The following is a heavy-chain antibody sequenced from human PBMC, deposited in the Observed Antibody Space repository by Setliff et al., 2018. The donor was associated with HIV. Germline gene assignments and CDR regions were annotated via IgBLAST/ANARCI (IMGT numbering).Heavy chain of an antibody. D-gene: IGHD5-12*01. CDR3: AKDPRAAVATICDY. CDR2: ISGSGGST. Sequence: GGSVRLSCAASGFTFSSYAMSWVRQAPGKGLEWVSAISGSGGSTYYADSVKGRFTISRDNSKNTLYLQMNSLRAEDTAVYYCAKDPRAAVATICDYWGQGTLVTVSS. V-gene: IGHV3-23*01. CDR1: GFTFSSYA. J-gene: IGHJ4*02.